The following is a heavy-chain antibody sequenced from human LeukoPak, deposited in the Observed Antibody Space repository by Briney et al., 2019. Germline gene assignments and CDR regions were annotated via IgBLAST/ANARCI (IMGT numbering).Heavy chain of an antibody. CDR2: INPSGGST. CDR3: AREVAMNY. V-gene: IGHV1-46*01. D-gene: IGHD5-18*01. J-gene: IGHJ4*02. Sequence: ASVKVSCKASGYTFTDYYINWVRQAPGQGLEWMGVINPSGGSTSYAQKFQGRVTMTRNTSISTAYMELSSLRSEDTAVYYCAREVAMNYWGQGTLVTVSS. CDR1: GYTFTDYY.